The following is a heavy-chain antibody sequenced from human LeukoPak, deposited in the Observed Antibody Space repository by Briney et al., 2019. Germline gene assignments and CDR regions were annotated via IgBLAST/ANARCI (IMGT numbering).Heavy chain of an antibody. V-gene: IGHV3-21*01. D-gene: IGHD3-3*01. CDR1: GFTFSSYN. J-gene: IGHJ6*03. CDR3: AILEWPRYYYYMDV. Sequence: GGSLRLSCAASGFTFSSYNMNWVRQAPGKGLEWVSSISSSSYIYYADSVKGRFTISRDNAKNSLYLQMNSLRAEDTAVYYCAILEWPRYYYYMDVWGKGTAVTVSS. CDR2: ISSSSYI.